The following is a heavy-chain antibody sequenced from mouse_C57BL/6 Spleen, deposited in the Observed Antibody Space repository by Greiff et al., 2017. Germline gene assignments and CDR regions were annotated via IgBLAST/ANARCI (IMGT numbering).Heavy chain of an antibody. CDR2: INPYNGGT. Sequence: DVQLQESGPVLVKPGASVKMSCKASGYTFTDYYMNWVKQSHGKSLEWIGVINPYNGGTSYNQKFKGKATLTVDKSSSTAYMELNSLTSEDSAVYYCARSEYDYDDDWGQGTLVTVSA. CDR3: ARSEYDYDDD. V-gene: IGHV1-19*01. D-gene: IGHD2-4*01. J-gene: IGHJ3*01. CDR1: GYTFTDYY.